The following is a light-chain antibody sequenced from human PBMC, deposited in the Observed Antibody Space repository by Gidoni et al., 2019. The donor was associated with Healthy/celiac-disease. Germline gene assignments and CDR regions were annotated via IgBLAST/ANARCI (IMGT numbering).Light chain of an antibody. J-gene: IGKJ4*01. CDR3: QQRSNWPPLT. Sequence: EIPLTQSPATLSLSPGERATLSSRAIQRVSSYLAWYQQKTGQAPRHLIYDASNRATGIPARFSGSGSGTDFTLTISSIEPEDFAVYYCQQRSNWPPLTFXGXTKVEIK. CDR1: QRVSSY. V-gene: IGKV3-11*01. CDR2: DAS.